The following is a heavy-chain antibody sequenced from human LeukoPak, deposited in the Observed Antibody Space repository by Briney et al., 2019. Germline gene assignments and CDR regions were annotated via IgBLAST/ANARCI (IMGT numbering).Heavy chain of an antibody. V-gene: IGHV4-34*01. D-gene: IGHD2-8*01. CDR2: VNHSGST. Sequence: PSETLSLTCAVYGESFSGYYWNWIRQPPGKGLEWIGEVNHSGSTNYNPSLKSRVAMSVDTSKNQFSLKLSSVTAADTAVYYCARHCLSGCSWFDPWGQGTLVTVSS. CDR3: ARHCLSGCSWFDP. CDR1: GESFSGYY. J-gene: IGHJ5*02.